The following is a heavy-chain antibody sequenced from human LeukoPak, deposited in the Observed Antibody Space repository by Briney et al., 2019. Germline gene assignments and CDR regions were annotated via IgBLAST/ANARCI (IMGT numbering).Heavy chain of an antibody. CDR3: ARQATPSLPARDSSSYNPFDF. CDR2: IYHSGST. Sequence: SQTLSLTCAVSGGSISSGGYSWSWIRQPPGKGLEWIGYIYHSGSTYYNPSLKSRVTISVDRSKNQFSLKLSSVTAADTAMYYCARQATPSLPARDSSSYNPFDFRGQGALVTVSS. V-gene: IGHV4-30-2*01. D-gene: IGHD3-22*01. CDR1: GGSISSGGYS. J-gene: IGHJ4*02.